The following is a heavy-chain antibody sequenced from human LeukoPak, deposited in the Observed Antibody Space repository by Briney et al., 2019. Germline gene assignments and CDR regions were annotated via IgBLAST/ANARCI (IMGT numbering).Heavy chain of an antibody. J-gene: IGHJ4*02. V-gene: IGHV1-69*01. CDR1: GGTFSSYA. Sequence: VASVKVSCKASGGTFSSYAISWVRQAPGQGLEWMGGIIPIFGTANYAQKFQGRVTITADESTSTAYMELGSLRSEDTAVYYCARDTGDIVVVPAAYWGQGTLVTVSS. CDR3: ARDTGDIVVVPAAY. CDR2: IIPIFGTA. D-gene: IGHD2-2*01.